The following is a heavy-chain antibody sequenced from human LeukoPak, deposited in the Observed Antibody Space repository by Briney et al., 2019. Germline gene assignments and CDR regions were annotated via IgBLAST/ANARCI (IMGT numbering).Heavy chain of an antibody. CDR1: GYTFTSYD. D-gene: IGHD3-9*01. J-gene: IGHJ6*03. CDR2: MNPNSGNT. CDR3: ARGRVDISTGYSFYYYYMDV. V-gene: IGHV1-8*01. Sequence: GASVKVSCKASGYTFTSYDINWLRQATGQGLEWMGWMNPNSGNTGYAQKFQGRVTMTRNTSISTAYMELSSLRSEDTAVYYCARGRVDISTGYSFYYYYMDVWGKGTTVTVSS.